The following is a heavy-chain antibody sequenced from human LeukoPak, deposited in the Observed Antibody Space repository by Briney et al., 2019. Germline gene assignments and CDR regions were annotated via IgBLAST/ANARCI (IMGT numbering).Heavy chain of an antibody. J-gene: IGHJ4*02. CDR1: GFTFSSYS. CDR2: ISSSSSTI. D-gene: IGHD1-26*01. Sequence: PGGSLRLSCAASGFTFSSYSMNWVRQAPGKGLEWVSYISSSSSTIYYADSVKGRFTISRDNAKNSLYLQMNSLRAEDTAVYYCARDLGGSYPDYWGQGTLSPSPQ. V-gene: IGHV3-48*01. CDR3: ARDLGGSYPDY.